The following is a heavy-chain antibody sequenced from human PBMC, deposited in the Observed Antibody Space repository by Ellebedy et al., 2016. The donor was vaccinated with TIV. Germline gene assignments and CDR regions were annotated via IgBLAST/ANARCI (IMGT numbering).Heavy chain of an antibody. V-gene: IGHV1-24*01. CDR3: ATGRTSPRDLDY. Sequence: AASVKVSCKVSGYTLTELSMHWVRQAPGKGLEWMGGFDPEDGETIYAQKFQGRVTMTEDTSTDTAYMELSSLRSEDTAVYYCATGRTSPRDLDYWGQGTLVTVSS. CDR2: FDPEDGET. J-gene: IGHJ4*02. CDR1: GYTLTELS.